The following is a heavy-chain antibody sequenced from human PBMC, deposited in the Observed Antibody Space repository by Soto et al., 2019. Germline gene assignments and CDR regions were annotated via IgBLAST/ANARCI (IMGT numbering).Heavy chain of an antibody. CDR2: ISSNGGST. CDR3: VSGYSSGWSGDYFDY. J-gene: IGHJ4*02. CDR1: GFTFSSYA. D-gene: IGHD6-19*01. V-gene: IGHV3-64D*06. Sequence: GGSLRLSCSASGFTFSSYAMHWVRQAPGKGLEYVSAISSNGGSTYYADSVKGRFTISRDSSKNTLYLQMSSLRAEDTAVYYCVSGYSSGWSGDYFDYWGQGTLVTSPQ.